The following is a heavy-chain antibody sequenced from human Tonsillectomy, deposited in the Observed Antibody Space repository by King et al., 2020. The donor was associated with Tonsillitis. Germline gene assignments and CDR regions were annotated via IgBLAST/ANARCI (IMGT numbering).Heavy chain of an antibody. CDR1: GFTFSGSA. D-gene: IGHD5-12*01. Sequence: VQLVESGGGLVQPGGSLKLSCAASGFTFSGSAMHWVRQASGKELEWVGRIRTKANSYATAYAASVKGRFTISRDDSKNTAYLQMSSLKTEDAAVYYCTTVYIVAHDAFDMWGQGTMVTVSS. CDR2: IRTKANSYAT. CDR3: TTVYIVAHDAFDM. J-gene: IGHJ3*02. V-gene: IGHV3-73*02.